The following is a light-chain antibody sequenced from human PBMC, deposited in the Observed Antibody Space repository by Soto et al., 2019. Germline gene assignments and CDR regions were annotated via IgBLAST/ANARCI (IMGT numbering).Light chain of an antibody. CDR1: QSVRSN. CDR3: QQSHSLPLA. CDR2: GAS. V-gene: IGKV3-15*01. J-gene: IGKJ4*01. Sequence: EIVLTQSPATLSVSPGERATLSCRASQSVRSNLAWYQQKPGQAPRLLIYGASTRATGIPARFSGSGSGTDFTLTISSLQPEDFATYYCQQSHSLPLAFGGGTKVDIK.